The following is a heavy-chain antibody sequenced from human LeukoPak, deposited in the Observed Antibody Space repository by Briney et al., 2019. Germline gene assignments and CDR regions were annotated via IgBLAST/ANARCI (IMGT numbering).Heavy chain of an antibody. CDR2: IYHSGST. D-gene: IGHD2-15*01. CDR1: GYSISSGYY. V-gene: IGHV4-38-2*02. Sequence: SETLSLTCTVSGYSISSGYYWGWIRQPPGKGLEWIGSIYHSGSTYYDPSLKSRVTISVDTSKNQFSLKLSSVTAADTAVYYCARRVVVVAAHNWFDPWGQGTLVTVSS. J-gene: IGHJ5*02. CDR3: ARRVVVVAAHNWFDP.